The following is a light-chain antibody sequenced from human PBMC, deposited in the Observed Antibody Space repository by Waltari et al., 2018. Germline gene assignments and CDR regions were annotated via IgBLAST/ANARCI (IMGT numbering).Light chain of an antibody. J-gene: IGLJ2*01. CDR3: CSYAGSSTFV. CDR1: SRDVGSYNL. Sequence: QSALTQPASVSGSPGQSITLSCPGTSRDVGSYNLVSWYQQHPGKAPKLMIYEVSKRPSGVSNRFSGSKSGNTASLTISGLQAEDEADYYCCSYAGSSTFVFGGGTKLTVL. CDR2: EVS. V-gene: IGLV2-23*02.